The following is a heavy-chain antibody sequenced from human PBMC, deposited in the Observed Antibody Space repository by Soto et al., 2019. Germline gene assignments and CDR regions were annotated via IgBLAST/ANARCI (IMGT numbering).Heavy chain of an antibody. CDR1: GFPFSGHW. V-gene: IGHV3-7*01. Sequence: EVKLVESGGGLVQPGGSLRLSCVASGFPFSGHWMSWVRQAPGKRLEWVANIKQDGSEEHYVDSVKGRFTVSRDNAKNSLHLQMDSLRAEDTAVYYCARVVGATNTLHNWGQGTLVTVSS. CDR2: IKQDGSEE. CDR3: ARVVGATNTLHN. D-gene: IGHD1-26*01. J-gene: IGHJ4*02.